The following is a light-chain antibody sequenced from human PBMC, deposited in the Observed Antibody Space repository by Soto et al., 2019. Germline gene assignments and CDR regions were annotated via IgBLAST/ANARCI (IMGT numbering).Light chain of an antibody. CDR2: GAS. Sequence: EIVLTQSPGTLSLSPGERATLSCRASQSISSSYLAWYQQKPGQAPRLLVYGASSRATGNPDRFSGSGSGTDFTITISRLEPEDFAVYYCQQYGSSRFTFGPGTKVDIK. CDR3: QQYGSSRFT. CDR1: QSISSSY. V-gene: IGKV3-20*01. J-gene: IGKJ3*01.